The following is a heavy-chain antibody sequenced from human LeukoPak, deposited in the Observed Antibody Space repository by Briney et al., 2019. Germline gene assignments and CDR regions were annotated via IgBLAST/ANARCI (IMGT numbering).Heavy chain of an antibody. CDR3: AKTQDTSMIFGYFDY. D-gene: IGHD5-18*01. CDR1: GFIFRRYS. V-gene: IGHV3-23*01. J-gene: IGHJ4*02. Sequence: GGSLRLSCAASGFIFRRYSMSWVRQAPGRGLEWVSAITGSGGTTLYADSVQGRFTISRDNSKNTVYLQMSSLRAEDTAVYYCAKTQDTSMIFGYFDYWGQGTLVTVSS. CDR2: ITGSGGTT.